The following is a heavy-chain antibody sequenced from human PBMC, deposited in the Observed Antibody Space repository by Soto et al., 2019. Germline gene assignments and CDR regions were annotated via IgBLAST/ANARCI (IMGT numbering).Heavy chain of an antibody. Sequence: ASVKVSCKASGYTFTGYYMHWVRQAPGQGLEWMGIINPSGGSTSYAQKFQGRVTMTRDTSTSTVYMELSSLRSEDTAVYYCARGGQYDSSGYYLFYFDYWGQGTLVTVSS. CDR1: GYTFTGYY. CDR2: INPSGGST. CDR3: ARGGQYDSSGYYLFYFDY. D-gene: IGHD3-22*01. V-gene: IGHV1-46*01. J-gene: IGHJ4*02.